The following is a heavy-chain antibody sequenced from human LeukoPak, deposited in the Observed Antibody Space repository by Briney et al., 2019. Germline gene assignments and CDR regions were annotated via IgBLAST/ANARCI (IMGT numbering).Heavy chain of an antibody. CDR1: GFTVSSNY. Sequence: GGSLRLCCAASGFTVSSNYMNWVRQAPGTGLEWVSVIYSGGSTYYADSVKDRFTISRDNSKSTVYLQMNSLRTEETAVYYCAKDRVSPGFNWFDPWGQGTLVTVSS. J-gene: IGHJ5*02. CDR3: AKDRVSPGFNWFDP. V-gene: IGHV3-66*01. D-gene: IGHD2-15*01. CDR2: IYSGGST.